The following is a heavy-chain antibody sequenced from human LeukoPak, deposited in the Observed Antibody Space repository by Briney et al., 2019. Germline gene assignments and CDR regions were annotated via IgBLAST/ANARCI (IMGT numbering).Heavy chain of an antibody. CDR1: GGSISSGDYY. J-gene: IGHJ4*02. V-gene: IGHV4-30-4*08. CDR3: TQGGYSGYDYY. Sequence: SETLSLTCTVSGGSISSGDYYWSWIRQPPGKGLEWIGYIYYSGSTYYNPSLKSRVTISVDTSKNQFSLKLSSVTAADTAVYYCTQGGYSGYDYYWGQGTLVTVSS. CDR2: IYYSGST. D-gene: IGHD5-12*01.